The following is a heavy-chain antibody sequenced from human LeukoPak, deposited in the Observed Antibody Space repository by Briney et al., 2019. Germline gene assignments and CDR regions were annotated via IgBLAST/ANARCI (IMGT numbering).Heavy chain of an antibody. J-gene: IGHJ5*02. Sequence: ASVKVSCKASGYTFTSYGISWVRQAPGQGLEWMGWISAYDGNTNYAQKLLGRVTMTTDTSTSTAYMELRSLRSDDTAVYYCARAGDLTAIGWFDPWGQGTLVTVSS. D-gene: IGHD2-21*02. V-gene: IGHV1-18*01. CDR1: GYTFTSYG. CDR3: ARAGDLTAIGWFDP. CDR2: ISAYDGNT.